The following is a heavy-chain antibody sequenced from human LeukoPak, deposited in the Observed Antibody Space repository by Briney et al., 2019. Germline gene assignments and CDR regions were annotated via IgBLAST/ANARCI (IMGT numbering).Heavy chain of an antibody. J-gene: IGHJ3*02. CDR2: ISSSSSYI. D-gene: IGHD2-2*01. Sequence: PGGSLRLSCAASGFTFSSYSMNWVRQAPEKGLEWVSSISSSSSYIYYADPVKGRFTISRDNAKNSLYLQMNSLRAEDTAVYYCARDGRVPAAGDAFDIWGQGTMVTVSS. CDR3: ARDGRVPAAGDAFDI. CDR1: GFTFSSYS. V-gene: IGHV3-21*01.